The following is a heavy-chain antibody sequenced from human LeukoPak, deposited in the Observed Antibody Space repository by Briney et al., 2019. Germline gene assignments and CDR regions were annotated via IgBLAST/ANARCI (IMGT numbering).Heavy chain of an antibody. Sequence: GGSLTLFCAASGFTFSDYYMSWIRQAPGKGLEWVSCISSSGSTIYYADSVKGRFTISRDNAKNSLYLQMISLRAEDTAVYYCARAPGYSGSYGWGQGTLVTVSS. V-gene: IGHV3-11*01. J-gene: IGHJ4*02. CDR1: GFTFSDYY. CDR3: ARAPGYSGSYG. CDR2: ISSSGSTI. D-gene: IGHD1-26*01.